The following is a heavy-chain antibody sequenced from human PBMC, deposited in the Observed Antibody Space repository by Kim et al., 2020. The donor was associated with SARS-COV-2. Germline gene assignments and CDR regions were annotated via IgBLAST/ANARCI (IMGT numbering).Heavy chain of an antibody. Sequence: ASVKVSCKASGYTFTSYDINWVRQATGQGLEWMGWMNPNSGNTGYAQKFQGRVTMTRNTSISTAYMELSSLRSEDTAVYYCARNLAAPYYYYGMDVWGQGTTVTVSS. V-gene: IGHV1-8*01. CDR2: MNPNSGNT. CDR1: GYTFTSYD. J-gene: IGHJ6*02. D-gene: IGHD2-15*01. CDR3: ARNLAAPYYYYGMDV.